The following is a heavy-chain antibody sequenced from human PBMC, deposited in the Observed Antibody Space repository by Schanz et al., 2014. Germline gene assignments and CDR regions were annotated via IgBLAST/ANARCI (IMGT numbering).Heavy chain of an antibody. D-gene: IGHD6-6*01. CDR3: ARAPPPYSSSPYYWYYGMDV. V-gene: IGHV3-21*01. Sequence: EVQLVESGGGLVQPGGSLRLSCAASGFTFSSYAMHWVRQAPGKGLEWVSSLSGGSSYIFYADSVKGRFTISRDNAKNSVYRQMNSLRDEDTVVYSCARAPPPYSSSPYYWYYGMDVWGQGTTVTVSS. J-gene: IGHJ6*02. CDR2: LSGGSSYI. CDR1: GFTFSSYA.